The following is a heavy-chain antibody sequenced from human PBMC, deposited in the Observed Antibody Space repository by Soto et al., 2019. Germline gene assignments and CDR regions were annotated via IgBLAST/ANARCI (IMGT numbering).Heavy chain of an antibody. CDR2: IYYSGST. Sequence: PSETLSLTCTVSGGSISSSSYYWGWIRQPPGKGLEWIGSIYYSGSTYYNPSLKSRVTISVDTSKNQFSLKLSSVTAADTAVYFCAIQWKQQLLRYYYGMEVWGQGTTVSGSS. V-gene: IGHV4-39*01. J-gene: IGHJ6*02. D-gene: IGHD6-13*01. CDR1: GGSISSSSYY. CDR3: AIQWKQQLLRYYYGMEV.